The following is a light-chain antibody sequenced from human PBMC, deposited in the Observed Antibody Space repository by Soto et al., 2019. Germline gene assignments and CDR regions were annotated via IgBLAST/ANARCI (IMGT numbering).Light chain of an antibody. V-gene: IGKV3-15*01. J-gene: IGKJ1*01. Sequence: EIVMTQSPATLSVSPGERATLSCRASQSVSSNLAWYQQKPGQAPRLLIYGASTRATGIQARFSGSGSGTDXXXTXXXXQSEXFAVXXXXXYNNWPPWTFGQGTKVEIK. CDR1: QSVSSN. CDR2: GAS. CDR3: XXYNNWPPWT.